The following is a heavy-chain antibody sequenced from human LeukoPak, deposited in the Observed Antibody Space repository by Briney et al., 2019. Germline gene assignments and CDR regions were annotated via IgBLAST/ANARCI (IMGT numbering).Heavy chain of an antibody. CDR1: GGSFSSGNYY. D-gene: IGHD3-22*01. V-gene: IGHV4-61*01. J-gene: IGHJ4*02. Sequence: PSETLSLTCTVSGGSFSSGNYYWSWIRQPPGKGLDWIGYIYYSGSTNYNPSLKSRVTISVDTSKNQFSLRLSSVTAADTAEYYCARDPSGYFNYWGQGTLATVSS. CDR2: IYYSGST. CDR3: ARDPSGYFNY.